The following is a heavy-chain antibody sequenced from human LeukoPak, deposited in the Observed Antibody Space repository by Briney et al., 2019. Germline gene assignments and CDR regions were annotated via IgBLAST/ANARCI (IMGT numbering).Heavy chain of an antibody. V-gene: IGHV1-69*13. D-gene: IGHD6-13*01. CDR1: GGTFSSYA. CDR2: IIPIFGTA. Sequence: GASVKVSCKASGGTFSSYAISWVRQAPGQGLEWMGGIIPIFGTANYAQKFQGRVTITADESTSTAYMERSSLRSEDTAVYYCASEGIAAAGTAYWGQGTLVTVSS. J-gene: IGHJ4*02. CDR3: ASEGIAAAGTAY.